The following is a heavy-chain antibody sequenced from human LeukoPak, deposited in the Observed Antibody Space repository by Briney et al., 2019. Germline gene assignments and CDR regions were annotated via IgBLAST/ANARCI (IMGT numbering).Heavy chain of an antibody. V-gene: IGHV1-69*01. Sequence: GSSVKVSCKASGIFDSYVISWVRQAPGQGLEWMGGIIPVSGSTHYAQKFQGRLTITADESTGTVYMEMSSLRSEDTAMYYCAKEGNTALVTGYFDLWGRGTLVTVSA. J-gene: IGHJ2*01. CDR1: GIFDSYV. CDR2: IIPVSGST. D-gene: IGHD5-18*01. CDR3: AKEGNTALVTGYFDL.